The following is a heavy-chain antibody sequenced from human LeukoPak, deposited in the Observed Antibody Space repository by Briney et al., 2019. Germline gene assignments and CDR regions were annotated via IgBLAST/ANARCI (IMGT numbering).Heavy chain of an antibody. D-gene: IGHD5-18*01. CDR2: IYDSWNT. J-gene: IGHJ4*02. CDR1: SGFINNHH. Sequence: SETLSLTCIVSSGFINNHHWSWIPQPPGKGLEWIGYIYDSWNTNYNPSLQSRVTISMDASRNQFSLNLTSVTAADTAVYYCARDQIGYGLDYWGQGTLVTVSS. CDR3: ARDQIGYGLDY. V-gene: IGHV4-59*11.